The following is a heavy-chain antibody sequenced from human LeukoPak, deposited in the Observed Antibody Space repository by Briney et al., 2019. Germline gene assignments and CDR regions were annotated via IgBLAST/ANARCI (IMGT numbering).Heavy chain of an antibody. CDR1: GYTFTDYY. V-gene: IGHV1-46*01. D-gene: IGHD3-22*01. CDR2: INPSGGST. J-gene: IGHJ6*03. CDR3: ARGIRITYYYDSSGYYTKYYYYMDV. Sequence: ASVKVSCKTSGYTFTDYYIHWVRQAPGQGLEWMGIINPSGGSTSYAQKFQGRVTMTRDMSTSTVYMELSSLRSEDTAVYYCARGIRITYYYDSSGYYTKYYYYMDVWGKGTTVTVSS.